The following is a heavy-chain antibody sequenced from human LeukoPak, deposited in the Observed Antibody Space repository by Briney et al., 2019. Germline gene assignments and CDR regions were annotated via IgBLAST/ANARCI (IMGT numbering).Heavy chain of an antibody. CDR3: ARDFSGELDY. CDR2: IKEDGSEE. CDR1: GFNFNSYW. J-gene: IGHJ4*02. D-gene: IGHD3-10*01. V-gene: IGHV3-7*01. Sequence: GGSLRLSCVVSGFNFNSYWMNWVRQAPGRGLEWVANIKEDGSEEHYVDSVKGRFTTSRDNAKNSLYLQMDTLRDEDTAVYYCARDFSGELDYWGQGIQVIVSS.